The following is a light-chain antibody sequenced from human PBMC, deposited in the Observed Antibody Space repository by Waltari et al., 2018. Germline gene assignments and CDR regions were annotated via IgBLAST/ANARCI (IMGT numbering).Light chain of an antibody. J-gene: IGLJ2*01. V-gene: IGLV2-14*03. CDR3: SSYISSDTLEL. Sequence: HSALTQPASVSGSPGQSITISCTGTSSYVGGYNYVSWYQQPPGKAPKLMIFDVSNRPSGVSNRFSGSKSGNTASLTVSGLQAEDEADYYCSSYISSDTLELFGGGTSLTVL. CDR1: SSYVGGYNY. CDR2: DVS.